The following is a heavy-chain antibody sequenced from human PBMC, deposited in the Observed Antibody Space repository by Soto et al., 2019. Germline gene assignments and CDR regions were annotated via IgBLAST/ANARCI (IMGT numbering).Heavy chain of an antibody. J-gene: IGHJ4*02. Sequence: ESGGGVVQPGRSLRLSCAASGFTFSSYAMHWVRQAPGKGLEWVAVISYDGSNKYYADSVKGRFTISRDNSKNTLYLQMNSLRAEDTAVYYCATGTLGPPGYWGQGTLVTVSS. V-gene: IGHV3-30-3*01. CDR3: ATGTLGPPGY. CDR2: ISYDGSNK. CDR1: GFTFSSYA. D-gene: IGHD2-2*01.